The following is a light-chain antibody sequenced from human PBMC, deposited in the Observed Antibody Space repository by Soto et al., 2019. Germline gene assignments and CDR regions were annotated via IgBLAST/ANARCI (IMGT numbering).Light chain of an antibody. Sequence: DIQMTQSPSSLSAFVGDRVTITCQASRDISVYLNWYQQKPGKPPKLLVYDASNLQTGGPSRFSGSGSGTHFTFTISSLQPEDVATYYCQQYDNRPPYTFGQGTKLEIK. CDR2: DAS. J-gene: IGKJ2*01. CDR3: QQYDNRPPYT. V-gene: IGKV1-33*01. CDR1: RDISVY.